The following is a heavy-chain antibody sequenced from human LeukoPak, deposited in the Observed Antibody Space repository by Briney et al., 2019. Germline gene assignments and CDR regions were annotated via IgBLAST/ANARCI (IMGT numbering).Heavy chain of an antibody. CDR2: FSGTGEIT. CDR1: GYTFTGYY. D-gene: IGHD6-6*01. CDR3: AKHPRLVRYFDS. V-gene: IGHV3-23*01. J-gene: IGHJ4*02. Sequence: SCKASGYTFTGYYMYWVRQAPGKGLEWVSTFSGTGEITYYAGSVKGRFTISRDNSKNTLYLQMTSLRAEDTARYYCAKHPRLVRYFDSWGQGTLVTVSS.